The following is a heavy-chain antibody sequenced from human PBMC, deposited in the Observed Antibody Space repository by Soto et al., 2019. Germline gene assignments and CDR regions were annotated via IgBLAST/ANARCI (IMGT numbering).Heavy chain of an antibody. CDR1: GFTFSSSG. V-gene: IGHV3-30*18. CDR2: ISHVVSTK. CDR3: AKIGNDYGDDH. D-gene: IGHD4-17*01. Sequence: QVQLVESGGGVVQPGRSLRLSCAASGFTFSSSGMHWVRQAPGKGLEWVAVISHVVSTKYYADSVKGRFTISRDNSKNTLYLQMNSLRAEDTAVYYCAKIGNDYGDDHWGQGTLVTVSS. J-gene: IGHJ4*02.